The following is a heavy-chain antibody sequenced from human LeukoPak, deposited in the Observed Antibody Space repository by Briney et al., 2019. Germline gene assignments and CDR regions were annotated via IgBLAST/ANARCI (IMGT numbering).Heavy chain of an antibody. CDR3: VSATTVTEFDY. Sequence: GGSLRLSCAASGFSFSVFWMHWVRQAPGKGPVWVSRIKTDGSITDYADSVKGRFTISRDNSKKTLYLQMNSLRAEDTAVYYCVSATTVTEFDYWGQGTLVTVSS. CDR2: IKTDGSIT. D-gene: IGHD4-17*01. V-gene: IGHV3-74*01. J-gene: IGHJ4*02. CDR1: GFSFSVFW.